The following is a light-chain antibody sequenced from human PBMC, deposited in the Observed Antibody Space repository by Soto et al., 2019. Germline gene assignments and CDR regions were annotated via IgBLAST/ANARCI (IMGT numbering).Light chain of an antibody. Sequence: DIQMTQSPSTLSVSVGDRVTITCRASQTISSWLAWYQQKPGKAPKLLIYKASTLKSGVPSRFSGSGSGTELTLTISSLQPDDFATYYCQHYNSYSEAFGQGTKVELK. CDR3: QHYNSYSEA. CDR1: QTISSW. CDR2: KAS. V-gene: IGKV1-5*03. J-gene: IGKJ1*01.